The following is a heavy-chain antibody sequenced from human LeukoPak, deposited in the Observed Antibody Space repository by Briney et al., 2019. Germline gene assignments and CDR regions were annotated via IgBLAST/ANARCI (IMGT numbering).Heavy chain of an antibody. CDR1: GFTFSAYA. J-gene: IGHJ4*02. V-gene: IGHV3-64D*06. Sequence: GGSLRLSCSASGFTFSAYAMHWVRQAPGKGLEYVSAISPDGSNTYYADFVKGRFSISRDNSKNTLYLQMSSLRPKDTADYYCVPKGTEGYWDQGTLVTVSS. CDR2: ISPDGSNT. CDR3: VPKGTEGY.